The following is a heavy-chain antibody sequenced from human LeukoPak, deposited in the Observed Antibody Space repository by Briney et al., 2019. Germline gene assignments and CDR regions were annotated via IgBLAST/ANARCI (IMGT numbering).Heavy chain of an antibody. V-gene: IGHV4-4*07. CDR2: IYSSGTT. Sequence: SESPTHACMVEDRSVGHDCRSWMRQHPEKELEWIGHIYSSGTTNYNPSLESRVTMSVDTSTNQFSLKVTSVTAADTAMYYCARGIPASAYFDYWGQGTLVIVSS. CDR1: DRSVGHDC. CDR3: ARGIPASAYFDY. D-gene: IGHD6-13*01. J-gene: IGHJ4*02.